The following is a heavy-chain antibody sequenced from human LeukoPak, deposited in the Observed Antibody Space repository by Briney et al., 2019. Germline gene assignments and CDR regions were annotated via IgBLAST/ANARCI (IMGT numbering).Heavy chain of an antibody. CDR2: INADDGNT. CDR1: GYTFTTYA. Sequence: ASVKVSCKTSGYTFTTYAIHWVRQAPGQRLEWMGLINADDGNTRYSQRFQGRVTITRDTSANTAYMELGSLRFEDTAVYYCARGIVVQPSANWFDPWGQGTPVTVSS. V-gene: IGHV1-3*01. D-gene: IGHD2-2*01. CDR3: ARGIVVQPSANWFDP. J-gene: IGHJ5*02.